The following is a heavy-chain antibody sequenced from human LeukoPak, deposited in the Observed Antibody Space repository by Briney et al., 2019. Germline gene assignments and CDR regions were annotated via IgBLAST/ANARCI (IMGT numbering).Heavy chain of an antibody. CDR2: INWNGGST. Sequence: GGSLRLSCAASGFTFDDYGMSWVRQAPGKGLEWVSGINWNGGSTGYADSVKGRFTISRDNAKNSLYLQMNSLRAEDTALYYCARDPGGSGSLWYYYCYMDVWGKGTTVTVSS. CDR3: ARDPGGSGSLWYYYCYMDV. J-gene: IGHJ6*03. CDR1: GFTFDDYG. D-gene: IGHD3-10*01. V-gene: IGHV3-20*04.